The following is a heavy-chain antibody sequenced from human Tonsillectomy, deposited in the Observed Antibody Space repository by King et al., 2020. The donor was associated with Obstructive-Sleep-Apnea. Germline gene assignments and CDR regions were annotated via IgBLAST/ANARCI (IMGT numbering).Heavy chain of an antibody. CDR3: ARTYYYDSSGYYQYYFDY. J-gene: IGHJ4*02. D-gene: IGHD3-22*01. Sequence: VQLVQSGAEVKKPGASVKVSCKASGYTFTSYYMHWVRQAPGQGLEWMGIINPSGGSKSYAQKFQGRVTMTRDTSTSTVYMELSSLRSEDTAVYYCARTYYYDSSGYYQYYFDYWGQGTLVTVSS. V-gene: IGHV1-46*01. CDR2: INPSGGSK. CDR1: GYTFTSYY.